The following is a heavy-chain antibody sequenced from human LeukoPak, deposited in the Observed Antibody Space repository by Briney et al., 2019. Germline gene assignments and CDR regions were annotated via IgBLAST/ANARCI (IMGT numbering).Heavy chain of an antibody. CDR1: GYSFTSYW. CDR2: IYPGDSDT. D-gene: IGHD1-26*01. J-gene: IGHJ5*02. V-gene: IGHV5-51*01. CDR3: ARLSGSHPGRYPLHWFDP. Sequence: GESLKISCKGSGYSFTSYWIGWVRQMPGKGLEWMGVIYPGDSDTRYSPSFQGQVTISADKSISTAYLQWSSLKASDTAMYYCARLSGSHPGRYPLHWFDPWGQGTLVTVSS.